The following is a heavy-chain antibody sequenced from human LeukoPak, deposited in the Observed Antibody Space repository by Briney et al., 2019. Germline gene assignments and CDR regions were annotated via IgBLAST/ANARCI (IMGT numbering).Heavy chain of an antibody. Sequence: ASVTVSCKASGYTFTNHAMHWVRQAPGQGLEWMGWIDTANGNTKYLQKFQGRVTITRDTSARIVYMELSSLRFEDTALYYCARPGASSPGNWFASWGQGSLVTASS. V-gene: IGHV1-3*04. CDR1: GYTFTNHA. J-gene: IGHJ5*01. CDR3: ARPGASSPGNWFAS. CDR2: IDTANGNT. D-gene: IGHD6-13*01.